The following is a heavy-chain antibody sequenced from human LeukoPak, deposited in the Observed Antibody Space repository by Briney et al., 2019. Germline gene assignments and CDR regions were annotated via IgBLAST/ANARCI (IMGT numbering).Heavy chain of an antibody. J-gene: IGHJ5*02. CDR1: GGSISSSSYY. Sequence: PSETLSLTCTVSGGSISSSSYYWGWIRQPPGKGLEWLGRVYSSGTIMHNPSLMGRVTISIDTSKNQFSLNLNSVTAADTAIYYCARDTPPQDGLIRGWFDPWGRGTLVTVSS. CDR3: ARDTPPQDGLIRGWFDP. CDR2: VYSSGTI. D-gene: IGHD5-24*01. V-gene: IGHV4-39*07.